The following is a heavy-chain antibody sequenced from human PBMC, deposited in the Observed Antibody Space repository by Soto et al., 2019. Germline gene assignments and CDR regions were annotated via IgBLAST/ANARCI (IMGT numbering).Heavy chain of an antibody. V-gene: IGHV4-39*01. CDR2: IYYSGST. Sequence: PSETLSLTCTVSGGSISSGGYYWSWIRQHPGKGLEWIGYIYYSGSTYYNPSLKSRVTISADTSKNQFSLKLSSVAAADTAVYYCATGRGGVERQGRAYFDYWGQGALVTVSS. CDR3: ATGRGGVERQGRAYFDY. D-gene: IGHD1-1*01. J-gene: IGHJ4*02. CDR1: GGSISSGGYY.